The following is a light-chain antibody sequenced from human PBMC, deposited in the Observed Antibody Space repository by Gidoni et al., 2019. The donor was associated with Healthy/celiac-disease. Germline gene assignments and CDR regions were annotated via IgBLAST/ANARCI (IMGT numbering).Light chain of an antibody. CDR2: AAS. CDR1: QGISSY. CDR3: QQYYSYRFT. Sequence: AIRITQSPSSLSASTGDRVTITCRASQGISSYLAWYQQKPGKAPKLLIYAASTLQSGVPSRFSGSGSGTDFTLTISCLQSEDFATYYCQQYYSYRFTFXGXTKVEIK. J-gene: IGKJ4*01. V-gene: IGKV1-8*01.